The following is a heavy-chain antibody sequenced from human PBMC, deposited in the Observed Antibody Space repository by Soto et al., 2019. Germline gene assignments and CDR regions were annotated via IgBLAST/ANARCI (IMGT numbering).Heavy chain of an antibody. CDR3: ARDQGFGDYGDAAYYFDC. CDR1: GGTFSSYT. CDR2: IIPIRGIA. V-gene: IGHV1-69*08. Sequence: QVQLVQSGAEVKKPGSSVKVSCKASGGTFSSYTISWVRQAPGQGLEWMGRIIPIRGIANYAQKFQGRVTITAVKSTSTAYMELSSLRSEDTAVYYCARDQGFGDYGDAAYYFDCWGQGTLVTVSS. J-gene: IGHJ4*02. D-gene: IGHD4-17*01.